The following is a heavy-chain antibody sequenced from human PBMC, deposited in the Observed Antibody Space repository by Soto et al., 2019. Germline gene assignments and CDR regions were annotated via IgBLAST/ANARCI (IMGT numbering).Heavy chain of an antibody. V-gene: IGHV1-69*06. J-gene: IGHJ6*02. CDR3: ARDRMEQLVRTGYYYYGMDV. Sequence: QVPLVQSGAEVKKPGSSVKVSCKASGGTFSSYAISWVRQAPGQGLEWMGGIIPIFGTANYAQKFQGRVTITADKSTSTAYMELSSLRSEDTAVYYCARDRMEQLVRTGYYYYGMDVWGQGTTVTVSS. CDR2: IIPIFGTA. D-gene: IGHD6-6*01. CDR1: GGTFSSYA.